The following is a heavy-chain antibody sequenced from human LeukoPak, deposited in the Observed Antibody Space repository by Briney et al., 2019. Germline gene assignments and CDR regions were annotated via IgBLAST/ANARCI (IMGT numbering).Heavy chain of an antibody. CDR2: IGTSGNPI. J-gene: IGHJ4*02. CDR3: ARDQWLDY. D-gene: IGHD6-19*01. Sequence: GGSLRLSCAASGFTYSGYIMNWVRQAPGKGLEWISFIGTSGNPIYYADSVKGRFTVSRDNAKNSLYLQMNSLRAEDTAVYYCARDQWLDYWGQGTLVTVSS. CDR1: GFTYSGYI. V-gene: IGHV3-48*01.